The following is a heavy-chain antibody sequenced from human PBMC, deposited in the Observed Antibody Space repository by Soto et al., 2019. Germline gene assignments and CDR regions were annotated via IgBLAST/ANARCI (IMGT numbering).Heavy chain of an antibody. CDR3: ARWDIVVVPAAMQGWFDP. CDR2: IYYNGST. D-gene: IGHD2-2*01. Sequence: QVQLQESGPGLVKPSETLSLTCTVSGGSVSSGSYYWSWIRQPPGKGLEWIGYIYYNGSTNYNPSLKSRVTIAVDTSKNQFSLKLSSVTAADTAVYYCARWDIVVVPAAMQGWFDPWGQGTLVTVSS. CDR1: GGSVSSGSYY. V-gene: IGHV4-61*01. J-gene: IGHJ5*02.